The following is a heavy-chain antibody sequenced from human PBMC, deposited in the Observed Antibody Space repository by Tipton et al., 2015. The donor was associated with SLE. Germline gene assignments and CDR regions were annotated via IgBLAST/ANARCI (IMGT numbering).Heavy chain of an antibody. Sequence: RSLRLSCAAPGFTLDDSAMHWVRQAPGKGLEWVAGVSRQSGGIGYGESVKGRFTISRDNAQNIVYLQMRSLTRDDTALYFCVKSRDYYDILTGFFDQWGQGALVTVSS. D-gene: IGHD3-9*01. V-gene: IGHV3-9*01. CDR3: VKSRDYYDILTGFFDQ. CDR1: GFTLDDSA. CDR2: VSRQSGGI. J-gene: IGHJ4*02.